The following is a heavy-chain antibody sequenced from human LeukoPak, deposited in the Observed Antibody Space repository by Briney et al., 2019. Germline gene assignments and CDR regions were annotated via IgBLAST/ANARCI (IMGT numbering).Heavy chain of an antibody. V-gene: IGHV4-30-2*01. CDR2: IYHSGGT. CDR1: GGSISSGGYY. CDR3: ARASLGIALYFDY. D-gene: IGHD7-27*01. J-gene: IGHJ4*02. Sequence: SETLSLTCTVSGGSISSGGYYWSWIRQPPGKGLEWIGHIYHSGGTYYNPSLKSRVTISVDRSKNQFSLKLSSVTAADTAVYYCARASLGIALYFDYWGQGTLVTVSS.